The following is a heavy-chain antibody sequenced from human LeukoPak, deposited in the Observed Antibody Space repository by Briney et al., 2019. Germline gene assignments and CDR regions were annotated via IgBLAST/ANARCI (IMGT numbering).Heavy chain of an antibody. CDR3: ARVVARGLFDY. CDR2: IYYSGST. J-gene: IGHJ4*02. D-gene: IGHD5-12*01. Sequence: SQTLSLTCTVSGGSISSGGYYWSWIRQHPGKGLEWIGYIYYSGSTYYNPSLKSRVTISVDTSKNQFSLELSSVTAADTAVYYCARVVARGLFDYWGQGTLVTVSS. V-gene: IGHV4-31*03. CDR1: GGSISSGGYY.